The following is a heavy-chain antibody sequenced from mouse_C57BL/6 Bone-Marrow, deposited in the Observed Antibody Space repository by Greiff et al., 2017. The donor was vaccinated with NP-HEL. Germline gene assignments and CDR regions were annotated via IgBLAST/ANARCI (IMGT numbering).Heavy chain of an antibody. D-gene: IGHD2-3*01. Sequence: QVQLKESGPGLVQPSQSLSITCTVSGFSLTSYGVHWVRQSPGKGLEWLGVIWRGGSTDYNAAFMSRLSITKDNSKSQVFFKMNSLQADDTAIYYCAKNGGYLYYYAMDYWGQGTSVTVSS. CDR1: GFSLTSYG. V-gene: IGHV2-5*01. J-gene: IGHJ4*01. CDR2: IWRGGST. CDR3: AKNGGYLYYYAMDY.